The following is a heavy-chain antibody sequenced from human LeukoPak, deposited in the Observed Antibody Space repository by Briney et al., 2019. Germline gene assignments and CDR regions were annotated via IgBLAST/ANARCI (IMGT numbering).Heavy chain of an antibody. CDR3: ARDSDLGYCSSTSCLLGDY. CDR1: GYTFTSYG. J-gene: IGHJ4*02. D-gene: IGHD2-2*01. CDR2: ISAYNGNT. V-gene: IGHV1-18*01. Sequence: GASVKVSCKASGYTFTSYGISWVRQAPGQGLEWMGWISAYNGNTNYAQKLQGRVTMTTDTSTSTAYMELRSLRSDDTAVDYCARDSDLGYCSSTSCLLGDYWGQGTLVTVSS.